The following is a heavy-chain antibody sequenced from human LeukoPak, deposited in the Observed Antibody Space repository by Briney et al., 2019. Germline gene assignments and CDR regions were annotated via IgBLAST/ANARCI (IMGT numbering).Heavy chain of an antibody. CDR2: ISGSGGST. CDR1: GFTFSSYA. D-gene: IGHD2/OR15-2a*01. CDR3: AKDLGHSTTFNGMDV. V-gene: IGHV3-23*01. J-gene: IGHJ6*02. Sequence: GGSLRLSCAASGFTFSSYAMSWVRQAPGKGLGWVSAISGSGGSTYYADSVKGRFTISRDNSKNTLYLQMNSLRAEDTAVYYCAKDLGHSTTFNGMDVWGQGTTVTVSS.